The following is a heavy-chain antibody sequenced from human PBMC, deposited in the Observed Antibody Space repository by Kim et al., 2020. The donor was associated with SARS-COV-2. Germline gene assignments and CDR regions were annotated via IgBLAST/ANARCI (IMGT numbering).Heavy chain of an antibody. D-gene: IGHD5-18*01. CDR1: GFTFSSYA. Sequence: GGSLRLSCAASGFTFSSYAMSWVRQAPGKGLEWVSAISGSGGSTYYADSVKGRFTISRDNSKNTLYLQMNSLRAEDTAVYYCAKDVVIQLWLYNWFDPWGQGTLVTVSS. J-gene: IGHJ5*02. V-gene: IGHV3-23*01. CDR2: ISGSGGST. CDR3: AKDVVIQLWLYNWFDP.